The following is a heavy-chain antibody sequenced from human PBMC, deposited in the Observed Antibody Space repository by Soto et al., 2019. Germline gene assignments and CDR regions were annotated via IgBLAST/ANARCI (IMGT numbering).Heavy chain of an antibody. V-gene: IGHV4-31*03. CDR1: GGSISSGGYY. D-gene: IGHD6-13*01. CDR2: IYYSGST. J-gene: IGHJ6*02. CDR3: ARDQDSSWFSATFRYYYYGMDV. Sequence: QVQLQESGPGLVKPSQTLSLTCTVSGGSISSGGYYWSWIRQHPGKGLEWIGYIYYSGSTYYNPSLKSRVTISVDTSNNQFSLKLSSVTAADKAVYYCARDQDSSWFSATFRYYYYGMDVWGQGTTVTVSS.